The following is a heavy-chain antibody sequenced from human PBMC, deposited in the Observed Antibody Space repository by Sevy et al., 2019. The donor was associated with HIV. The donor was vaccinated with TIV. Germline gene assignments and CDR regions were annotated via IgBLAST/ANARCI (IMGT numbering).Heavy chain of an antibody. J-gene: IGHJ3*02. CDR1: GFTFDDYA. Sequence: GGSLRLSCAASGFTFDDYAMHWVRQAPGKGLEWVSGISWNSGSIGYADSVKGRLTISRDNAKNSLYLQMNSLRAEDTALYYCAKGHDAFDIWGQGTMVTVSS. CDR3: AKGHDAFDI. V-gene: IGHV3-9*01. CDR2: ISWNSGSI.